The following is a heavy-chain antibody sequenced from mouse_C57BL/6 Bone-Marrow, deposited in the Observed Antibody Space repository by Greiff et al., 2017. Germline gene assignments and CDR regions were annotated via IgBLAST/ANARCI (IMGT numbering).Heavy chain of an antibody. CDR1: EYEFPSHD. Sequence: EVQGVESGGGLVQPGESLKLSCESNEYEFPSHDMSWVRKTPEKRLELVAAINSDGGSTYYPDTMERRFIISRDNTKKTLYLQMSSLRSEDTALYYCARQMRLRRRGYAMDYWGQGTSVTVSS. CDR3: ARQMRLRRRGYAMDY. D-gene: IGHD2-4*01. J-gene: IGHJ4*01. V-gene: IGHV5-2*01. CDR2: INSDGGST.